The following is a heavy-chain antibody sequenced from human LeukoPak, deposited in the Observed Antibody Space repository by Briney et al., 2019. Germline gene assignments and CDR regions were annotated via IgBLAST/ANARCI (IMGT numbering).Heavy chain of an antibody. J-gene: IGHJ6*02. Sequence: QSGGSLRLSCTASGFTFGDYAMSWFRQAPGKGLEWVGFIRSKAYGGTTEYAASVKGRFTISRDDSKSIAYLQMNSLKTEDTAVYYCTRVKEYSSSWYLVPGRYYYYGMDVWGQGTTVTASS. D-gene: IGHD6-13*01. CDR2: IRSKAYGGTT. CDR1: GFTFGDYA. CDR3: TRVKEYSSSWYLVPGRYYYYGMDV. V-gene: IGHV3-49*03.